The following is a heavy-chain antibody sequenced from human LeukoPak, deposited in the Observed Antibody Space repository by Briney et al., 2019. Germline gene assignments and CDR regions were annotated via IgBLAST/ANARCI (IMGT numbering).Heavy chain of an antibody. CDR3: AKCLLWFGEFPTPFDY. V-gene: IGHV3-23*01. Sequence: GGSLRLSCAASGFTFSSYAMSWVRQAPGKGLEWVSAISGSGGSTYYADSVKGRFTISRDNSKNTLYLQMNSLRAEDTAVYYCAKCLLWFGEFPTPFDYWGQGTLVTVSS. J-gene: IGHJ4*02. D-gene: IGHD3-10*01. CDR1: GFTFSSYA. CDR2: ISGSGGST.